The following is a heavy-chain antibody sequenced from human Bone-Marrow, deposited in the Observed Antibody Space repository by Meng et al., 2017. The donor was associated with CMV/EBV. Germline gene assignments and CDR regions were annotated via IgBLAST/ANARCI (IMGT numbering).Heavy chain of an antibody. Sequence: ESLKISCAASGFTFSSYAMHWVRQAPGKGLEWIGEINHSGSTNYNPSLKSRVTISVDTSKNQFSLKLSSVTAADTAVYYCARENIFLSCPSLDYWGQGTLVTVSS. CDR2: INHSGST. CDR1: GFTFSSYA. D-gene: IGHD3-3*01. CDR3: ARENIFLSCPSLDY. V-gene: IGHV4-34*01. J-gene: IGHJ4*02.